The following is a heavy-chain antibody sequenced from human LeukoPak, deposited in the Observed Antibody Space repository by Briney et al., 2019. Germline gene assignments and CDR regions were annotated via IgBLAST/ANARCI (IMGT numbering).Heavy chain of an antibody. CDR1: GFVFSDYS. D-gene: IGHD7-27*01. CDR2: IRGSGSGSGSGM. V-gene: IGHV3-48*04. CDR3: ARDNNWGFDF. J-gene: IGHJ4*02. Sequence: PGGSLRLSCAASGFVFSDYSMNWVRQAPGKGLEWVSNIRGSGSGSGSGMYYADSVKGRFTISRDNAKNSLYLQMSSLRAEDTAFYYCARDNNWGFDFWGQGALVTVSP.